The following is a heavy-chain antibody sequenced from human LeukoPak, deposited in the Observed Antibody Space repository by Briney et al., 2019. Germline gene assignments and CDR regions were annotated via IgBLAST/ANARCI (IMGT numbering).Heavy chain of an antibody. V-gene: IGHV1-18*01. Sequence: ASVKVSCKASGYTFTTYGISWVRQAPGQGLEWMGWISAYNGNTIYAQKFQGRVTMTEDTSTDTAYMELSSLRSEDTAVYYCATLYCSSTSCPAFPFDYWGQGTLVTVSS. CDR2: ISAYNGNT. CDR1: GYTFTTYG. J-gene: IGHJ4*02. CDR3: ATLYCSSTSCPAFPFDY. D-gene: IGHD2-2*01.